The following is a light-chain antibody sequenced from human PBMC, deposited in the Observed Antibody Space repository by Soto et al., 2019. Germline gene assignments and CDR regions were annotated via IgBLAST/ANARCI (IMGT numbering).Light chain of an antibody. CDR2: AAS. J-gene: IGKJ5*01. Sequence: ILLTQSPSSLSASVGDRVTIPFPASQGIDSSFAWYQQKPGKAPKLLIYAASSLQSGVPSRFSGSGSGTDFTLTISSLQPEDFATYYCQQLHDYPITFGQGTRLEIK. CDR1: QGIDSS. V-gene: IGKV1-9*01. CDR3: QQLHDYPIT.